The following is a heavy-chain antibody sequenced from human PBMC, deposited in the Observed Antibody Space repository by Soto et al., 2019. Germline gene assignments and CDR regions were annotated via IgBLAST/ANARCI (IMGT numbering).Heavy chain of an antibody. Sequence: QLQLQESGPGLVKPSETLSLTCTVSGGSISSSSYYWGWIRQPPGKGLEWIGSIYYSGSTYYNPSLKSRVTISVDTSKNQFSLKLSSVTAADTAVYYCAMVRGVHDAFDIWGQGTMVTVSS. CDR3: AMVRGVHDAFDI. CDR2: IYYSGST. V-gene: IGHV4-39*01. CDR1: GGSISSSSYY. D-gene: IGHD3-10*01. J-gene: IGHJ3*02.